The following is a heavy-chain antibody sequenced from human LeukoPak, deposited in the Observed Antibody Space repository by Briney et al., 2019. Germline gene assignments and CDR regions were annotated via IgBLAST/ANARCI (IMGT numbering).Heavy chain of an antibody. V-gene: IGHV1-69*04. Sequence: SVKVSCKASGGTFSSYAISWVRQAPGQGLEWMGRIIPILGIANYAQKFQGRVTITADKSTSTAYMELSSLRSEDTAVYYCARDTEGGGYSGYEVDYWGQGTLVTVSS. CDR3: ARDTEGGGYSGYEVDY. J-gene: IGHJ4*02. CDR1: GGTFSSYA. D-gene: IGHD5-12*01. CDR2: IIPILGIA.